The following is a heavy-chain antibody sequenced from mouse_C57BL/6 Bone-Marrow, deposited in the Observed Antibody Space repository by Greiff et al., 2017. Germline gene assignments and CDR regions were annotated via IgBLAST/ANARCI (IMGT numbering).Heavy chain of an antibody. CDR1: GYTFTSYW. Sequence: QVQLQQPGAELVKPGASVKLSCKASGYTFTSYWMHWVKQRPGQGLEWIGMIHPNSGSTNYNEKFKSKATLTVDTSSSTAYMQLSSLTSGDSAVYYCARGRLRPWFAYGGQGTLVTVSA. V-gene: IGHV1-64*01. CDR2: IHPNSGST. D-gene: IGHD2-4*01. J-gene: IGHJ3*01. CDR3: ARGRLRPWFAY.